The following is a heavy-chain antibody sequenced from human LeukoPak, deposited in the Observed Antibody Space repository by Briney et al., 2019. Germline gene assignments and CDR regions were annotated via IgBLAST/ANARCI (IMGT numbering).Heavy chain of an antibody. D-gene: IGHD3-3*01. Sequence: PSETLSLTCAVYGGSFSGYYWSWIRQPPGKGLEWIGEINHSGSTNYNPSLKSRVTISVDTSKNQFSLKLSSVTAADTAVYYCARGRGILRFLEWLPPLDYWGQGTLVTVSS. CDR3: ARGRGILRFLEWLPPLDY. V-gene: IGHV4-34*01. CDR1: GGSFSGYY. CDR2: INHSGST. J-gene: IGHJ4*02.